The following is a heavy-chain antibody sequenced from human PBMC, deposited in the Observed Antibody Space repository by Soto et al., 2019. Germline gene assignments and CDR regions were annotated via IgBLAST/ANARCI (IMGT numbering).Heavy chain of an antibody. CDR1: GYSFTSYW. V-gene: IGHV5-51*01. CDR3: ARRDCSGGSCYSYFDY. J-gene: IGHJ4*02. D-gene: IGHD2-15*01. CDR2: IYPGDSDT. Sequence: XESMKISFRGAGYSFTSYWIGWVRQIPGKGLEWMGIIYPGDSDTRYSPSFQGQVTISADKSISTAYLQWSSLKASDTAMYYCARRDCSGGSCYSYFDYWGQGTLVTVSS.